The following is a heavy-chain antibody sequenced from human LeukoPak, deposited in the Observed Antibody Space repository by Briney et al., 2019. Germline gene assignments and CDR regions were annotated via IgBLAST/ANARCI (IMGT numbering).Heavy chain of an antibody. CDR3: AKDITYGDYAVRPKGYYYYYYGMDV. V-gene: IGHV3-9*01. J-gene: IGHJ6*02. CDR1: GFTFDDYA. Sequence: GGSLRLSCAASGFTFDDYAMHWVRQAPGKGLEWVSGISWNSGSIGYADSVKGRFTISRDNAKNSLYLQMNSLRAEDTALYYCAKDITYGDYAVRPKGYYYYYYGMDVWGQGTTVTVSS. CDR2: ISWNSGSI. D-gene: IGHD4-17*01.